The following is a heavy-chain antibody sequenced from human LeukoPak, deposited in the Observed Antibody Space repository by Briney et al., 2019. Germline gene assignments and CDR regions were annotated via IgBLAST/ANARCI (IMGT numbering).Heavy chain of an antibody. CDR2: ISGVSNFT. CDR1: GFTFRDYY. J-gene: IGHJ4*02. Sequence: GGTLRLSCVASGFTFRDYYMSWIRQAPGKGLEWVSYISGVSNFTNYADSVKGRFTISRDNAKKSLYLQMNSLRAEDTAVYYCARDHINNDHWGQGTLVTVSS. V-gene: IGHV3-11*05. CDR3: ARDHINNDH. D-gene: IGHD2-21*01.